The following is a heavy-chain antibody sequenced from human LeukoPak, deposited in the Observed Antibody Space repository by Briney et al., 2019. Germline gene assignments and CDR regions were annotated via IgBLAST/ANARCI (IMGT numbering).Heavy chain of an antibody. CDR2: FQAITDAGTT. CDR1: GFPFRNVW. D-gene: IGHD3-16*01. V-gene: IGHV3-15*01. Sequence: GGSLRLSCTASGFPFRNVWVTWVPRAPGKGVEWVGRFQAITDAGTTDHAAPVRGRFTISRDDSKNTLYLQMNSLKTEDTAVYYCTSTLGYWGQGTLVIVSS. CDR3: TSTLGY. J-gene: IGHJ4*02.